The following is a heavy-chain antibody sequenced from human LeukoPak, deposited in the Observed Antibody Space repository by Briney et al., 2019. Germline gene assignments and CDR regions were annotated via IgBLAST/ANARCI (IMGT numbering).Heavy chain of an antibody. Sequence: GGSLRLSCAASGFTFSSYAMHWIRQDPGKGLEWVAVISYDGSNKYYTDSVKGRFTISRDNSKNTLYLQMNSLRDEDTAVYYCARDPTLWGQGTLVTVSS. CDR2: ISYDGSNK. CDR3: ARDPTL. J-gene: IGHJ4*02. CDR1: GFTFSSYA. V-gene: IGHV3-30-3*01.